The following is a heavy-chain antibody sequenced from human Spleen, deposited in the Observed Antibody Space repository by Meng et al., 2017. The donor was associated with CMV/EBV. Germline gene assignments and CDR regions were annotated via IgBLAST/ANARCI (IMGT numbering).Heavy chain of an antibody. CDR1: GFTFSSYS. V-gene: IGHV3-48*04. CDR2: ISSSSSTI. Sequence: GGSLRLSCAASGFTFSSYSMNWVRQSPGKGLEWVSYISSSSSTIYNADSVKGRFTISRDNAKNSLYLQMNSLRAEDTAVYYCARVWRYCSSTSCYYYYGMDVWGQGTTVTVSS. D-gene: IGHD2-2*01. CDR3: ARVWRYCSSTSCYYYYGMDV. J-gene: IGHJ6*02.